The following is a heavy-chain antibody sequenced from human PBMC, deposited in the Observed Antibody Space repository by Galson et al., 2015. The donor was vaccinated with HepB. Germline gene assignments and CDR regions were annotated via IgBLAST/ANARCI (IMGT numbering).Heavy chain of an antibody. Sequence: SVKVSCKASGYTFTSYSVHWVRQAPGQGLEWMGIINPSGGNTDYAQNFQGRVTMSRGTSTSAVYMELSSLRSEDSAVYYCARESGRKYRGRYYYSYMDAWGKGTTVTVSS. D-gene: IGHD3-10*01. CDR2: INPSGGNT. CDR1: GYTFTSYS. V-gene: IGHV1-46*03. J-gene: IGHJ6*03. CDR3: ARESGRKYRGRYYYSYMDA.